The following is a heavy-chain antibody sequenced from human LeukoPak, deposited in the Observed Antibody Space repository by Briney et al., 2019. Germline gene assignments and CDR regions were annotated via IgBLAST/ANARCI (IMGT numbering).Heavy chain of an antibody. CDR2: INAGNGNT. Sequence: ASVKVSCKASGYTFTSYAMHWVRQAPGQRLEWMGWINAGNGNTKYSQKFQGRVAITRDTSASTAYMELSSLRSEDTAVYYCARGTYCSGGSCYFRFSMDVWGQGTTVTVSS. CDR3: ARGTYCSGGSCYFRFSMDV. D-gene: IGHD2-15*01. V-gene: IGHV1-3*01. CDR1: GYTFTSYA. J-gene: IGHJ6*02.